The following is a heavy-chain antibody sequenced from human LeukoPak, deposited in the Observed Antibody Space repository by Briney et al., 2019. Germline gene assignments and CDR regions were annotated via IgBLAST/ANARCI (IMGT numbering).Heavy chain of an antibody. Sequence: PGGSLRLSCAASGFTVSSNYMSWVRQAPGKGLEWVSVIYSGGSTYYADSVKGRFTISRDNSKNTLYLQMNSLRAEDTAVYYCAKDFRNSSSWAPANYFDYWGQGTLVTVSS. CDR1: GFTVSSNY. CDR2: IYSGGST. V-gene: IGHV3-66*01. CDR3: AKDFRNSSSWAPANYFDY. D-gene: IGHD6-13*01. J-gene: IGHJ4*02.